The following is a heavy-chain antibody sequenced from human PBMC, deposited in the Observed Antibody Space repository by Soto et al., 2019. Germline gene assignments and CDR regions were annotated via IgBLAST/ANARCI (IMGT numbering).Heavy chain of an antibody. CDR1: GGSLSRYY. Sequence: PSETLSPTRPVSGGSLSRYYWSWIRQPPGKGVEWIGYIYYSGSTTYNPPLKSRVTISVDTSKNQFSLKLSSVTAADTAVFYFASYGDIEDYYSVMAVWGQGTTVTVSS. J-gene: IGHJ6*02. D-gene: IGHD4-17*01. CDR2: IYYSGST. CDR3: ASYGDIEDYYSVMAV. V-gene: IGHV4-59*13.